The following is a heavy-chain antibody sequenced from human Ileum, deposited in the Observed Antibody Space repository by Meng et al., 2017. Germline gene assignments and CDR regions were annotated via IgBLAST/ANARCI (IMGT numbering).Heavy chain of an antibody. CDR2: ISGSGGST. D-gene: IGHD2-15*01. Sequence: EVQLLESGGGLVQPGGSLRLTCATSGFTFDSYAMTWFRQAPGKGLEWVSGISGSGGSTYYADSVRGRFTISRDYSKNTLYLQMNSVRAEDTAVYYCAAGRGNVVMTAPGRDFWGQGTLVTVSS. V-gene: IGHV3-23*01. CDR3: AAGRGNVVMTAPGRDF. CDR1: GFTFDSYA. J-gene: IGHJ4*02.